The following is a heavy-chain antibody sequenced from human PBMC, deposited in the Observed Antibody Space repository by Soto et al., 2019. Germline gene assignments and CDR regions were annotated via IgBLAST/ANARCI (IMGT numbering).Heavy chain of an antibody. Sequence: ASVKVSCKASGYTFTSYAMHWVRQAPGQRLEWMGWINAGNGNTKYSQKFQGRVTITRDKSASTAYMELSSLRSEDTAVYYCARESSRFLEWLSMPFDYWGQGTLVTVSS. CDR2: INAGNGNT. V-gene: IGHV1-3*01. CDR3: ARESSRFLEWLSMPFDY. D-gene: IGHD3-3*01. J-gene: IGHJ4*02. CDR1: GYTFTSYA.